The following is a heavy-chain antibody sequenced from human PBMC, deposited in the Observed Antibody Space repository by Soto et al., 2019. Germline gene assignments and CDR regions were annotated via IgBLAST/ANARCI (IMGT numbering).Heavy chain of an antibody. J-gene: IGHJ4*02. CDR1: GDTFSSYA. V-gene: IGHV1-69*01. D-gene: IGHD4-17*01. CDR2: IIPIFGTA. Sequence: QVQLVQSGAEVKKPGSSVKVSCKASGDTFSSYAISWVRQAPGQGLEWMGGIIPIFGTANYAQKFQGRVTITADESTSTAYMELSSLRSEDTAVYYCARDLTTVTTYGFDYWGQGTLVTVSS. CDR3: ARDLTTVTTYGFDY.